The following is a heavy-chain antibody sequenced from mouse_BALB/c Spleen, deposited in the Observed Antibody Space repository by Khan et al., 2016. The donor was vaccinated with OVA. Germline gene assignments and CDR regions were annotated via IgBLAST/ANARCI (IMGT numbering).Heavy chain of an antibody. D-gene: IGHD1-2*01. Sequence: QVQLQQPGAELARPGASVKLSCKASGYTFTSYWMQWVKQRPGQGLEWIGAIYPGDGDTRYTQKFKGKATLTADKSSSTAYMQLSSLASEDAAVYYCARGGIHFDYWGQGTTLTVSS. CDR2: IYPGDGDT. V-gene: IGHV1-87*01. CDR1: GYTFTSYW. J-gene: IGHJ2*01. CDR3: ARGGIHFDY.